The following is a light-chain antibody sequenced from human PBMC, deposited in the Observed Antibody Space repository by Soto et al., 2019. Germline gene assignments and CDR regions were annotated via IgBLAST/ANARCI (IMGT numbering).Light chain of an antibody. CDR1: QSVSSGY. CDR3: QQYGGSPRT. Sequence: VVTHSPGTLSLSPGERGTLSCRASQSVSSGYLAWYQQKPGQAPRLLIYDASSRATGIPDRFSGSGSGTDFTLTISRLEPEDFAVYYCQQYGGSPRTFGQGTKVDIK. J-gene: IGKJ1*01. V-gene: IGKV3-20*01. CDR2: DAS.